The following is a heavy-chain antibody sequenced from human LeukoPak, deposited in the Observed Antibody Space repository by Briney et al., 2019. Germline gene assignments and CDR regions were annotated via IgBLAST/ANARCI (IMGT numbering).Heavy chain of an antibody. CDR1: GYSFTSYW. CDR3: ARQLGSSSWYWFDP. D-gene: IGHD6-13*01. Sequence: HGASLKISCKGSGYSFTSYWIGWVRQLPGKGLEWMGIIYPGDSDTRYSPSFQGQVTISADKSISTAYLQWSSLKASDTAMYYCARQLGSSSWYWFDPWGQGTLVTVSS. J-gene: IGHJ5*02. CDR2: IYPGDSDT. V-gene: IGHV5-51*01.